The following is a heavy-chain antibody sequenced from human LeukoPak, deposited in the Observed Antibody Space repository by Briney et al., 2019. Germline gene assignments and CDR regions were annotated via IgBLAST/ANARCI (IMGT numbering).Heavy chain of an antibody. CDR3: ASPESFDY. J-gene: IGHJ4*02. CDR2: ISSSGSTI. V-gene: IGHV3-48*03. CDR1: GFTFSNYE. D-gene: IGHD1-14*01. Sequence: PGGSLRLSCAASGFTFSNYEMNWVRQAPGKGLEWVSYISSSGSTIYYADSVKGRFTISRDNAKNSLYLQMISLRAEDTAIYYCASPESFDYWGQGTLVTVSS.